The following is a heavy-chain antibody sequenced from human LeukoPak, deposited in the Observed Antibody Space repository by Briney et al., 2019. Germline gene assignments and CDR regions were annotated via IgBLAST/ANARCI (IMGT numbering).Heavy chain of an antibody. CDR2: ISNNGGYT. CDR1: GFTFSSSA. CDR3: ARGQSSGWYVY. D-gene: IGHD6-19*01. V-gene: IGHV3-23*01. Sequence: GGSLRLSCAASGFTFSSSAMSWVRQAPGKGLEWVSAISNNGGYTYYADSVQGRFTISRDNSKSTLCLQMNSLRAEDTAVYYCARGQSSGWYVYWGQGTLVTVSS. J-gene: IGHJ4*02.